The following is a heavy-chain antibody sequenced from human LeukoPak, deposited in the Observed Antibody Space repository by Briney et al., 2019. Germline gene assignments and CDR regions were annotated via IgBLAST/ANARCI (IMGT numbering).Heavy chain of an antibody. D-gene: IGHD3-22*01. CDR1: GGSISSGGYY. J-gene: IGHJ3*02. CDR2: IYTSGST. V-gene: IGHV4-61*02. CDR3: ARSTYYDSSGSSASAFDI. Sequence: PSETLSLTCIVSGGSISSGGYYWSWIRQPAGKGLEWIGRIYTSGSTNYNPSLKSRVTMSVDTSKNQFSLKLSSVTAADTAVYYCARSTYYDSSGSSASAFDIWGQGTMVTVSS.